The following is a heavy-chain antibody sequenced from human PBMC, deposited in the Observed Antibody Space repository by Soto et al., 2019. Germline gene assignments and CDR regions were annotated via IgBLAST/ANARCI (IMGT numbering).Heavy chain of an antibody. Sequence: PSETLSLTCNVSGGSISSGGYSWSWIRQPPGKGLEWIGYIYHSGSTYYNPSLKSRVTISVDRSKNQFSLKLSSVTAADTAVYYCARAVEAYGSGSGYGMDVWGQGTTVTVSS. CDR3: ARAVEAYGSGSGYGMDV. J-gene: IGHJ6*02. D-gene: IGHD3-10*01. CDR2: IYHSGST. CDR1: GGSISSGGYS. V-gene: IGHV4-30-2*01.